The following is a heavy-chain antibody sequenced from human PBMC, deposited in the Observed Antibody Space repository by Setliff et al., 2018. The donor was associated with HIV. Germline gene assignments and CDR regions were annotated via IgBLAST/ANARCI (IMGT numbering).Heavy chain of an antibody. CDR1: GYTLTNYY. V-gene: IGHV1-46*01. Sequence: ASVKVSCKASGYTLTNYYIHWVRQAPGPGLEWMGVINPSDGSTSYAQKFQGSVTMTEDTSTNTVYMEVSSLRSQDPAVTAVYYCARDSGARWLQGHFDYWGQGTLVTVSS. J-gene: IGHJ4*02. CDR2: INPSDGST. CDR3: ARDSGARWLQGHFDY. D-gene: IGHD6-19*01.